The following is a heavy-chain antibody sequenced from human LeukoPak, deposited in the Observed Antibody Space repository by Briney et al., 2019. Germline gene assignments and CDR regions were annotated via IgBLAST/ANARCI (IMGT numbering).Heavy chain of an antibody. D-gene: IGHD4-17*01. CDR3: AYGDYSLIY. CDR2: ISSGSSTI. V-gene: IGHV3-48*01. Sequence: GGSLRLSCAASGFIFSDYNMNWVRQAPGKGLEWVSYISSGSSTIYYADSVKGRFTISRDNSKNTLYLQMNSLRAEDTAVYYCAYGDYSLIYWGQGTLVTVSS. J-gene: IGHJ4*02. CDR1: GFIFSDYN.